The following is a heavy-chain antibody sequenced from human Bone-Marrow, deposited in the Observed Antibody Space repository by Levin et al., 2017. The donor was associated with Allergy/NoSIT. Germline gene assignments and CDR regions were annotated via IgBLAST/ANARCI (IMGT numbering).Heavy chain of an antibody. D-gene: IGHD3-10*01. J-gene: IGHJ5*02. V-gene: IGHV4-30-4*01. CDR2: IYYSGST. CDR3: ARGVDTPYYGSGSYYNIWFDP. Sequence: SETLSLTCTVSGGSISSGDYYWSWIRQPPGKGLEWIGYIYYSGSTYYNPSLKSRVTISVDTSKNQFSLKLSSVTAADTAVYYCARGVDTPYYGSGSYYNIWFDPWGQGTLVTVSS. CDR1: GGSISSGDYY.